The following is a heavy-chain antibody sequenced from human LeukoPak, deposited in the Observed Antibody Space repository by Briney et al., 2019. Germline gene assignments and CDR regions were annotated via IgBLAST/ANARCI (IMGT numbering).Heavy chain of an antibody. CDR2: IYTSGIT. V-gene: IGHV4-4*07. CDR3: ARLVAPNYYDSSGSYYFDY. Sequence: PETLSLTCTVSGGSICSYYCGWIRQPAGKGPELIGRIYTSGITNYNPSLKSRVTISVDKSKKQFSLKLSSVTAADTAVYYCARLVAPNYYDSSGSYYFDYWGQGTLVTVFS. J-gene: IGHJ4*02. CDR1: GGSICSYY. D-gene: IGHD3-22*01.